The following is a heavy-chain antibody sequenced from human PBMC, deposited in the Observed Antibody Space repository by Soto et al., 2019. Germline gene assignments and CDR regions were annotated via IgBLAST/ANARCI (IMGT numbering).Heavy chain of an antibody. D-gene: IGHD6-13*01. CDR2: ISGSGGST. J-gene: IGHJ4*02. V-gene: IGHV3-23*01. CDR1: GSTFSNYA. Sequence: EVQLLESGGGLVQPGGSLRLSCAASGSTFSNYAVTWVRQAPGKGLEWVSTISGSGGSTYYADSVKGRFTISRDNSKNTLYLQMNSLRAEDTALYYCAKDQGSSWYEIDYWGQGTLVTVSS. CDR3: AKDQGSSWYEIDY.